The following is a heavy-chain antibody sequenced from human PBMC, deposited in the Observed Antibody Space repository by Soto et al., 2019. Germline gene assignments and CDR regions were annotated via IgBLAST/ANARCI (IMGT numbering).Heavy chain of an antibody. J-gene: IGHJ3*02. CDR3: ARDGYYSDSSGRRRREAFDI. Sequence: EVQLVESGGGLVQPGTSLRLSCAASGFSVSSDYMSWVRQAPGKGLEWVSLINSGGRTYYADSVQGRFSVSRDKSSNMLHLQMTSLRAEDTALYFCARDGYYSDSSGRRRREAFDIWGLGTMVTVSS. CDR2: INSGGRT. V-gene: IGHV3-66*01. CDR1: GFSVSSDY. D-gene: IGHD3-22*01.